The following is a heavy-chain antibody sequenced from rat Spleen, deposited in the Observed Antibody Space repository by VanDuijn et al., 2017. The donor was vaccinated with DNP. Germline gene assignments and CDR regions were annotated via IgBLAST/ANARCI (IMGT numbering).Heavy chain of an antibody. J-gene: IGHJ4*01. CDR2: ISYDGGST. D-gene: IGHD2-1*01. Sequence: EVQLVESGGGLVQPGRSLKLSCAASGFTFSDYAMAWVRQAPTKGLEWVASISYDGGSTYYRDSVKGRFTISRDNAKSTLYLQMNSLRSEDTATYYCAREDKGVDAWGQGTSVTVSS. V-gene: IGHV5-17*01. CDR1: GFTFSDYA. CDR3: AREDKGVDA.